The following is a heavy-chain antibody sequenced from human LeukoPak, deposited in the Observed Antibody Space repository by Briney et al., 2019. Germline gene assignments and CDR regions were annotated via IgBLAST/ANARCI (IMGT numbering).Heavy chain of an antibody. CDR2: INPNSGGT. Sequence: GASVKVSCKASGYTFTGCYMHWVRQAPGQGLEWMGWINPNSGGTNYAQKFQGRVTMTRDTSISTAYMELSRLRSDDTAVYYCARHSSGIDAFDIWGQGTMVTVSS. V-gene: IGHV1-2*02. J-gene: IGHJ3*02. D-gene: IGHD3-22*01. CDR1: GYTFTGCY. CDR3: ARHSSGIDAFDI.